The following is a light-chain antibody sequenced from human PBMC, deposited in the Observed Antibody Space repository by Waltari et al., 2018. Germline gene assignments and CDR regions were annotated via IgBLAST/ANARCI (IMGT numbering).Light chain of an antibody. CDR3: QQRRNWHLT. CDR2: DAS. Sequence: VLLTRSPATLSLSQGQTATISCRASESVSRFFAWYQHKPGHPPRLLIYDASTRAPGVPARCSGSGFGTDFTLTIDSLEPDDFAVYYCQQRRNWHLTFGGGTRVE. V-gene: IGKV3D-11*02. J-gene: IGKJ4*01. CDR1: ESVSRF.